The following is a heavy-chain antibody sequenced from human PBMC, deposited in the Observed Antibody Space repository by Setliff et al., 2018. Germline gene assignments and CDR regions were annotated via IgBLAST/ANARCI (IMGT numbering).Heavy chain of an antibody. CDR3: ARDNTMVGATDY. Sequence: SETLSLTCAVPGHSINSGAYWGWVRQPPGKGLEWIGEINHSGSTNYIPSLKSRLTISVDTSKNQFSLRLRSVTAADTAVYFCARDNTMVGATDYWGLGTLVTVSS. J-gene: IGHJ4*02. CDR1: GHSINSGAY. D-gene: IGHD1-26*01. CDR2: INHSGST. V-gene: IGHV4-38-2*02.